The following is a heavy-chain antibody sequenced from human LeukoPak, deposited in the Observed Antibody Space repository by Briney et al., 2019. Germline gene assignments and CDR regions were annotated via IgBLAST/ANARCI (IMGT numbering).Heavy chain of an antibody. CDR3: ARDVSGYYYYYMDV. J-gene: IGHJ6*03. D-gene: IGHD6-19*01. V-gene: IGHV4-4*07. CDR1: GGSISSYY. Sequence: PSETLSLTCTVSGGSISSYYWSWIRQPAGKGLEWIGRIYSSGSTNYNPSLKSRVTMSVDTSKNQFSLKLSSVTVADTAVYYCARDVSGYYYYYMDVWGKGTTVTISS. CDR2: IYSSGST.